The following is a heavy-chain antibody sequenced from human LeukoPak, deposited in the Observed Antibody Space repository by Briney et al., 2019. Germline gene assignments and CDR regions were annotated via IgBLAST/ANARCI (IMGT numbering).Heavy chain of an antibody. Sequence: ASVKVSCKASGYTFTSYYMHWVRQAPERGLEWMGIINPSGGSTSYAQKFQGRVTMTRDTSTSTVYMELSSLRSEDTAVYYCARDQPAAAISDYWGQGTLVTVSS. CDR1: GYTFTSYY. V-gene: IGHV1-46*01. CDR2: INPSGGST. J-gene: IGHJ4*02. D-gene: IGHD2-2*01. CDR3: ARDQPAAAISDY.